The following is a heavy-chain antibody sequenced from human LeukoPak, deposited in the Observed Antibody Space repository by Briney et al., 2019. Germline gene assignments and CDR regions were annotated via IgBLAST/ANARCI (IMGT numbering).Heavy chain of an antibody. Sequence: GGSLRLSCEASGFIFYDHGMSWVRQVPGKGLELVSSIIWNGASTSHADSVKGRFTISRDNVKNFLYLQMNSLRAEDTALYYCARNHFYGSGSYPFDYWGHGTLVAVSS. D-gene: IGHD3-10*01. V-gene: IGHV3-20*04. CDR2: IIWNGAST. CDR1: GFIFYDHG. J-gene: IGHJ4*01. CDR3: ARNHFYGSGSYPFDY.